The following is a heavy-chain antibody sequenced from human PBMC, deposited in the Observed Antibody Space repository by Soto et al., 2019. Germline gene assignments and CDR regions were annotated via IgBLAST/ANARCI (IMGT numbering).Heavy chain of an antibody. Sequence: GASVKVSCKASGFTFTSSAVQWVRQARGQRLEWIGWIVVGSGNTNYAQKFQERVTITRDMSTSTAYMELSSLRSEDTAVYYCAADLNGVYYDSSGHPDPLAYWGQGTLVTVSS. CDR2: IVVGSGNT. J-gene: IGHJ4*02. D-gene: IGHD3-22*01. CDR3: AADLNGVYYDSSGHPDPLAY. V-gene: IGHV1-58*01. CDR1: GFTFTSSA.